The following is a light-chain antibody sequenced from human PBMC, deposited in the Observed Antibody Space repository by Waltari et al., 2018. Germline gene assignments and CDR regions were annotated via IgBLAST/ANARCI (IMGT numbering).Light chain of an antibody. CDR1: QSVLYSSNNKNY. Sequence: DIVMTQSPDSLAVSLGERATINGKSSQSVLYSSNNKNYLAWYQQKPGQPPKLLIYWASTRESGVPDRFSGSGSGTDFTLTISSLQAEDVAVYYCQQYYSTPLTFGGGTNIEIK. CDR2: WAS. J-gene: IGKJ4*01. CDR3: QQYYSTPLT. V-gene: IGKV4-1*01.